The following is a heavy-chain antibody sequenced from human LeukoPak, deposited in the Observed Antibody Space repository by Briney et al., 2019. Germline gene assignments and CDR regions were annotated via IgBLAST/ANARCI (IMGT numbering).Heavy chain of an antibody. D-gene: IGHD4-11*01. CDR2: IGYSGSPI. CDR3: AREYDSRARFDS. CDR1: GDSFISHT. V-gene: IGHV3-48*01. Sequence: PGGSLRLSCAGSGDSFISHTMIWVRQAPGKGLEWISYIGYSGSPIYYADSVKGRFGISRDDAKTSLYLHMNSLRAEDTAFYYCAREYDSRARFDSWGQGFLVTVSS. J-gene: IGHJ4*02.